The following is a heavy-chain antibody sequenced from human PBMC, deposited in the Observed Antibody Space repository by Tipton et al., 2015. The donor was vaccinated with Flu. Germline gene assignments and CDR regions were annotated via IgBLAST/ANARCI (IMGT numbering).Heavy chain of an antibody. CDR2: IRYGGSS. V-gene: IGHV4-39*07. Sequence: LRLSCTVSGGSISTSGYYWGWIRQPPGKGLEWIGSIRYGGSSYYTPSLKSRVTISLDMSKDQFSLKLTSVTAADTAVYYCARGGGSPSYWGQGTLVTVSS. CDR3: ARGGGSPSY. D-gene: IGHD2-15*01. J-gene: IGHJ4*02. CDR1: GGSISTSGYY.